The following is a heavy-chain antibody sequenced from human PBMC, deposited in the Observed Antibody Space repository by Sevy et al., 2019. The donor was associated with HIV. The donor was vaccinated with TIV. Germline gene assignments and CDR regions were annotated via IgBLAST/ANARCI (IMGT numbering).Heavy chain of an antibody. Sequence: GGSLRLSCAASGFNFNPYAMHWVRQAPGKGLEWVATISSDGSKKDYADSVKGRFTISRDNSKNTMNLQMNGLRVDDTAVYYCAKDGYYYDSTARDWFDPWGQGTLVTVSS. J-gene: IGHJ5*02. D-gene: IGHD3-22*01. CDR1: GFNFNPYA. V-gene: IGHV3-33*03. CDR3: AKDGYYYDSTARDWFDP. CDR2: ISSDGSKK.